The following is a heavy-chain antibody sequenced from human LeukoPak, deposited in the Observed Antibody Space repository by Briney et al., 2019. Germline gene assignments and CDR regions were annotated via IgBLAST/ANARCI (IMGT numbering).Heavy chain of an antibody. D-gene: IGHD6-13*01. J-gene: IGHJ6*03. CDR3: AKEGSSWYYYYYYMDV. Sequence: GGSLRLSCAASGFTFSSCAMHWVRQAPGKGLEWVANIKEDGSEKYYVDSVKGRFTISRDNAKNSLYLQMNSLRAEDTAVYYCAKEGSSWYYYYYYMDVWGRGTTVTVSS. CDR1: GFTFSSCA. V-gene: IGHV3-7*01. CDR2: IKEDGSEK.